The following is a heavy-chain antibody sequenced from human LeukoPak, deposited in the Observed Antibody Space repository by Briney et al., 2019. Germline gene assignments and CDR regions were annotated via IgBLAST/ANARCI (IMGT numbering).Heavy chain of an antibody. CDR1: GGSISSYY. D-gene: IGHD3-22*01. CDR2: IYTSGST. J-gene: IGHJ3*02. V-gene: IGHV4-4*07. Sequence: SETLSLTCTVSGGSISSYYWSWIRQPAGKGLEWIGRIYTSGSTNYNPSLKSRVTISVDTSKNQFSLKLSSVTAADTAVYYCASLDSSGYMGAFDIWGQGTMVTVSS. CDR3: ASLDSSGYMGAFDI.